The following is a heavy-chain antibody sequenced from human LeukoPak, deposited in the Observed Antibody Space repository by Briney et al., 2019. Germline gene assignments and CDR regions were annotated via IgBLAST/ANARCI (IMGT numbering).Heavy chain of an antibody. J-gene: IGHJ4*02. CDR1: GFTVSSNY. Sequence: PGGSLRLSCAASGFTVSSNYMSWVRQAPGKGLEWVSVIYSGGSTYYADSVKGRFTISRDNSKNTLYLQMNSLRAEGTAVYYCARCHNWNDCYFDYWGQGTLVTVSS. D-gene: IGHD1-1*01. V-gene: IGHV3-66*01. CDR2: IYSGGST. CDR3: ARCHNWNDCYFDY.